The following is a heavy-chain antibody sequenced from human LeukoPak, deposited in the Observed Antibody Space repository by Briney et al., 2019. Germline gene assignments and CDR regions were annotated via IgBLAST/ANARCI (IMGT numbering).Heavy chain of an antibody. CDR2: LYSSGHT. J-gene: IGHJ4*02. D-gene: IGHD7-27*01. CDR3: ARGWGSFEN. Sequence: GGSLRPSCAASGFSVITDYMTCVRQAPGKGLEWVSTLYSSGHTYYADSVKGRFTVSRDNSKNTLFLEMSSLRAEDTAVYFCARGWGSFENWGQGTLVAVSS. V-gene: IGHV3-53*01. CDR1: GFSVITDY.